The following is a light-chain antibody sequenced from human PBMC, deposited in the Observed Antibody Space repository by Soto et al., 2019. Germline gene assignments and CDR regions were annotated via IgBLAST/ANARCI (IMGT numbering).Light chain of an antibody. V-gene: IGKV1-5*03. CDR3: QQYNSYWT. CDR1: QSISSW. CDR2: KAS. Sequence: DIQMTQSPSTLSASVGDSVTITCRASQSISSWLAWYQQKPGKAPKLLIYKASSLESGVPTRFSGSRSGTEFTLTISSLQPDDFATYYCQQYNSYWTFGQGTKVEIK. J-gene: IGKJ1*01.